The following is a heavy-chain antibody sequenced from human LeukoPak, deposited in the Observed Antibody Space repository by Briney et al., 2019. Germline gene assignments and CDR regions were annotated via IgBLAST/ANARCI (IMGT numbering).Heavy chain of an antibody. V-gene: IGHV5-51*01. D-gene: IGHD6-6*01. Sequence: GESLKISCKGSGYNFNSYWIGWVRQMTGTGLDWMGIIYPGDSDTRYSPSFQGQVTISADKSISTAFLQWSSLKASDTAMYYCVRQRASSTSSIDYWGQGTLVTVSS. J-gene: IGHJ4*02. CDR2: IYPGDSDT. CDR3: VRQRASSTSSIDY. CDR1: GYNFNSYW.